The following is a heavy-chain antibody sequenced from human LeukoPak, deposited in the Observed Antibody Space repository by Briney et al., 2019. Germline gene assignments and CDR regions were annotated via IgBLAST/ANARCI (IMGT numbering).Heavy chain of an antibody. CDR2: IYSGGRP. Sequence: GGSLRLSCSASGFTVSNNYMSYVPQPPGKGVECFSVIYSGGRPHYADSVKGRLTISRDNSEHTLYLQMNSLRDEDTAVYYCAREGSYGKFDYWGQGTLVTVSS. J-gene: IGHJ4*02. CDR3: AREGSYGKFDY. CDR1: GFTVSNNY. D-gene: IGHD1-26*01. V-gene: IGHV3-66*01.